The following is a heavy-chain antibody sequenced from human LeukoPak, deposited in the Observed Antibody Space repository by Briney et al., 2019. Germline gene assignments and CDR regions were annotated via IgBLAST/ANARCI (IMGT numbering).Heavy chain of an antibody. CDR3: ARHEVYSSGWYWFDP. CDR1: CGYISSYY. V-gene: IGHV4-59*08. CDR2: IYLSGTI. J-gene: IGHJ5*02. Sequence: ETLSLTCTVSCGYISSYYWIWTRPPPGKGLEGIGYIYLSGTINHHPSLKSRVTISVDTSKHQFSLKLSSVTAADTAVYYCARHEVYSSGWYWFDPWGQGTLVTVSS. D-gene: IGHD6-19*01.